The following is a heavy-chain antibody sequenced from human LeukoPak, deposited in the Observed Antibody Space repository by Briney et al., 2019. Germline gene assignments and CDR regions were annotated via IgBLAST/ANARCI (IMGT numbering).Heavy chain of an antibody. CDR2: IYPGDSDT. CDR1: GYSFTSYW. CDR3: ARRSIAAAGFDY. Sequence: GESLKTPCKGSGYSFTSYWIGWVRQLPGKGLEWMGIIYPGDSDTRYSPSFQGQVTISADKSISTAYLQWSSLKASDTAMYFCARRSIAAAGFDYWGQGALVTVSS. J-gene: IGHJ4*02. V-gene: IGHV5-51*01. D-gene: IGHD6-13*01.